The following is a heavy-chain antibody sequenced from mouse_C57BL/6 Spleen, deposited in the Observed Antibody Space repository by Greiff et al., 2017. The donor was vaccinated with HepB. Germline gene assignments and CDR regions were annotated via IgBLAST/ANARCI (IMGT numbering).Heavy chain of an antibody. CDR1: GYTFTSYW. D-gene: IGHD6-1*01. Sequence: VQLQQPGAELVKPGASVKMSCKASGYTFTSYWITWVKQRPGQGLEWIGDIYPGSGSTNYNEKFKSKATLTVDPSSSTAYMQLSCLTSEDSAVYYCARSLVLEGFAYWGQGTLVTVSA. J-gene: IGHJ3*01. CDR3: ARSLVLEGFAY. V-gene: IGHV1-55*01. CDR2: IYPGSGST.